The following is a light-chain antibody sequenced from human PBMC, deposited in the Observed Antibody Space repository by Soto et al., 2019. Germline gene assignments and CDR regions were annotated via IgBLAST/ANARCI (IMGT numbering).Light chain of an antibody. CDR2: GAS. CDR1: ESVSSAY. CDR3: QQYGGSPPIT. Sequence: EIVLTQSPGTLSLSPGERATLSCRASESVSSAYLAWYQQKPGQAPRLLISGASSRATGIPDRFSGSGSGTDFTLTISRLEPEDFAVYFCQQYGGSPPITFGQGTGLDIK. V-gene: IGKV3-20*01. J-gene: IGKJ5*01.